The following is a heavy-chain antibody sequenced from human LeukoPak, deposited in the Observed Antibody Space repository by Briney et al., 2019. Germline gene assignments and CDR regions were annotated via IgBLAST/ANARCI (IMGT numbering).Heavy chain of an antibody. CDR3: VRATAGGAMDV. D-gene: IGHD2-21*02. Sequence: GGSLRLSCEASGFRFSDYYMTWIRQTPGRGLEWVSYISNGGDSTSYADSLEGRFTISRGNAKNSLYLRMNSLRAEDTAMYYCVRATAGGAMDVWGQGTTVTVSS. V-gene: IGHV3-11*05. J-gene: IGHJ6*02. CDR2: ISNGGDST. CDR1: GFRFSDYY.